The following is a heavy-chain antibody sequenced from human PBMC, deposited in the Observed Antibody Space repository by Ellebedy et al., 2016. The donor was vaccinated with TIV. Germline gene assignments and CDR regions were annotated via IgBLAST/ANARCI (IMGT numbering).Heavy chain of an antibody. CDR2: IWYDGSNK. CDR3: AKELVSRSSLSLDY. J-gene: IGHJ4*02. V-gene: IGHV3-33*06. Sequence: PGGSLRLSCAASGFTFSSYGMHWVRQAPGKGLEWVAVIWYDGSNKYYADSVKGRFTTSRDNFMNTLYLRMNSLRAEDTALYYCAKELVSRSSLSLDYWGQGILVTVSS. D-gene: IGHD3-9*01. CDR1: GFTFSSYG.